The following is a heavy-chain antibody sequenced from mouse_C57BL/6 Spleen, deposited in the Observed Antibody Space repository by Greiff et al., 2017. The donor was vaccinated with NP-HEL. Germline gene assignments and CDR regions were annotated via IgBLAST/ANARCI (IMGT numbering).Heavy chain of an antibody. CDR1: GYTFTSYW. D-gene: IGHD1-1*01. Sequence: QVQLQQSGAELVKPGASVKMSCKASGYTFTSYWITWVKQRPGQGLEWIGDIYPGSGSTNYNEKFKSKATLTVDTSSSTAYMQLSSLTSEDSAVYYCARQHGSSPYYAMDYWGQGTSVTVSS. CDR3: ARQHGSSPYYAMDY. J-gene: IGHJ4*01. CDR2: IYPGSGST. V-gene: IGHV1-55*01.